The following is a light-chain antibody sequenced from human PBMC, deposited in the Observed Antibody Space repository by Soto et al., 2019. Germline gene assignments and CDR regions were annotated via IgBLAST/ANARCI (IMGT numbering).Light chain of an antibody. V-gene: IGKV1-5*01. J-gene: IGKJ1*01. Sequence: DIQMTQSPSTLSASVGDSVTITCRASQSISTWLAWYQQKPGKAPKLLIYDASSLEGGVPSRFSGSGSGTEFTLTISGLQPDDFATYYCQQYNSFSWTLGQGTKVDI. CDR3: QQYNSFSWT. CDR1: QSISTW. CDR2: DAS.